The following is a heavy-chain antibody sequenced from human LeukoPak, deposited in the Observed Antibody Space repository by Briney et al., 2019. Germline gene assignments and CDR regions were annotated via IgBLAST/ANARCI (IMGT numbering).Heavy chain of an antibody. CDR3: ASFSSSSGYHDY. CDR1: GGSISSYY. V-gene: IGHV4-59*08. Sequence: PSETLSLTCTVSGGSISSYYWSWIRQPPGKGLEWIGYIYYSGSTNYNPSLKSRVTISVDTSKNQFSLKLSSVTAAGTAVYYCASFSSSSGYHDYWGQGTLVTVSS. J-gene: IGHJ4*02. CDR2: IYYSGST. D-gene: IGHD3-22*01.